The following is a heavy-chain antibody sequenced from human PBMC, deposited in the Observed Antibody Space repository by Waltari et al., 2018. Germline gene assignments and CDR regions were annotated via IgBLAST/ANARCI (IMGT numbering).Heavy chain of an antibody. J-gene: IGHJ5*02. CDR3: ARGRDVFANFDYNWFDP. V-gene: IGHV1-8*02. CDR1: GYTFINYE. CDR2: VNPHSGAT. Sequence: QVQLVQSGAEVLKPGASVKVSCQASGYTFINYEINWVRQATGQGLEWLGWVNPHSGATADAQKFQGRITMTWDTSMSTAYMELSNLRSDDTAVLYCARGRDVFANFDYNWFDPWGQGTLVTVSS. D-gene: IGHD2-21*01.